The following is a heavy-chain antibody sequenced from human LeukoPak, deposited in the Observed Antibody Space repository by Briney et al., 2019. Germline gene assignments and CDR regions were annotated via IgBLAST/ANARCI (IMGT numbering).Heavy chain of an antibody. CDR1: GYTFTNYD. CDR2: MSPNTGNT. Sequence: ASVKVSCKASGYTFTNYDINWVRQATGQGLEWMGWMSPNTGNTGYGERFQGRVTMTRDNSISTAYMELSSLTSEDTAVYYCARSGAGTYYKRDGWFDPWGQGIVVTVSS. V-gene: IGHV1-8*01. J-gene: IGHJ5*02. D-gene: IGHD3-10*01. CDR3: ARSGAGTYYKRDGWFDP.